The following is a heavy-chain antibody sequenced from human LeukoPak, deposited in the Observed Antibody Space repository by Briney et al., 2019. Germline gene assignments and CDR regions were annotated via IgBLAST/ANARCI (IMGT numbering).Heavy chain of an antibody. CDR1: GGSINGYS. D-gene: IGHD5-18*01. V-gene: IGHV4-4*09. J-gene: IGHJ2*01. Sequence: SETLSLTCSVSGGSINGYSWGWVRQPPGKGLECIGYMFDRGSPNHHPSLQNRVTTSVDTSKSEFSLRLTSVTAADTAVYYCARRIQLWSYWHFDLWGRGTLVTVSS. CDR3: ARRIQLWSYWHFDL. CDR2: MFDRGSP.